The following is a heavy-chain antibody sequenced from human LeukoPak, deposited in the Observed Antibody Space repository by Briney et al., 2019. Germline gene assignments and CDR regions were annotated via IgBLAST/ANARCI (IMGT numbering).Heavy chain of an antibody. CDR1: GFTFSSYG. Sequence: GGSVILSCAASGFTFSSYGMNWVRQAPGKGLEWVSSISSSSTYIYYADSVKGRFTISRDNPKNSLYLQMNSLRAEDTAIYYCARVPGVQLERRYYFDYWGQGTLVTVSS. V-gene: IGHV3-21*01. CDR3: ARVPGVQLERRYYFDY. D-gene: IGHD1-1*01. J-gene: IGHJ4*02. CDR2: ISSSSTYI.